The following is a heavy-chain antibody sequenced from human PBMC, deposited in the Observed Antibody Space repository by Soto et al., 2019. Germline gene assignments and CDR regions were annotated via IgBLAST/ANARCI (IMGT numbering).Heavy chain of an antibody. Sequence: GGSLRLSCAASGFTFSSYSMNWVRQAPGKGLEWVSSISRSSSYIYYADSVKGRFTTSRDNAKNSLYLQMNSLRAEDTAVYYCARDLHDYVSFRFDPWGQGTLVTVSS. J-gene: IGHJ5*02. CDR1: GFTFSSYS. CDR3: ARDLHDYVSFRFDP. CDR2: ISRSSSYI. V-gene: IGHV3-21*01. D-gene: IGHD3-16*01.